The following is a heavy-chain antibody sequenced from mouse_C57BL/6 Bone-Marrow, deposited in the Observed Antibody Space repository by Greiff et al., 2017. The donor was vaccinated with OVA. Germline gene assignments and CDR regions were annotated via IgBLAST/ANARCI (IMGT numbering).Heavy chain of an antibody. Sequence: VKLMESGAELVKPGASVKISCKASGYAFSSYWMNWVKQRPGKGLEWIGQIYPGDGDTNYNGKFKGKATLTADKSSSTAYMQLSSLTSEDSAVYFCAVGFPPPYWGQGTLVTVSA. D-gene: IGHD1-1*02. V-gene: IGHV1-80*01. J-gene: IGHJ3*01. CDR2: IYPGDGDT. CDR1: GYAFSSYW. CDR3: AVGFPPPY.